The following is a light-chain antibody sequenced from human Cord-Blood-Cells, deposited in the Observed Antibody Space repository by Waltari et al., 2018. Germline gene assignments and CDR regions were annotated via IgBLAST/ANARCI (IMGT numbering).Light chain of an antibody. J-gene: IGKJ1*01. CDR2: GAS. Sequence: ELVMPQSPATLSVSPGERATLSCRASQSVSSNLAWYQQNPGQAPRLLIYGASTRATGIPARFSGSGSGTEFTLTISSLQSEDFAVYYCQQYNNWWTFGQGTKVEIK. V-gene: IGKV3-15*01. CDR1: QSVSSN. CDR3: QQYNNWWT.